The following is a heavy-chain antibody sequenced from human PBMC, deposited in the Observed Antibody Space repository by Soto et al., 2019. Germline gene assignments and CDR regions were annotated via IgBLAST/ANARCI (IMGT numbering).Heavy chain of an antibody. J-gene: IGHJ2*01. CDR3: AREYCSGGSCPRSYWYFDL. Sequence: SETLSLTCAVSGGSISSSNWWSWVRQPPGKGLEWIGEIYHSGSTNYNPSLKSRVTISVDKSKNQFSLKLSSVTAADTAVYYCAREYCSGGSCPRSYWYFDLWGRGTLVTVSS. CDR2: IYHSGST. CDR1: GGSISSSNW. V-gene: IGHV4-4*02. D-gene: IGHD2-15*01.